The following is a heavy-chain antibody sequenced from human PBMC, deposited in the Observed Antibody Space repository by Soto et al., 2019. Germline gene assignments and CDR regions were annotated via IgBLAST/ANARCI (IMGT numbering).Heavy chain of an antibody. D-gene: IGHD3-9*01. CDR2: ISGSGDST. CDR3: AKALRYFDWLLRPWNSMDV. J-gene: IGHJ6*02. V-gene: IGHV3-23*01. Sequence: GGSLRLSCAASGFTSSNYAMSWVRQAPGKGLEWVSTISGSGDSTYYADSVKGRFTISRDNSRNTLYLQMNSLRAEDTAVYYCAKALRYFDWLLRPWNSMDVWGQGTTATVSS. CDR1: GFTSSNYA.